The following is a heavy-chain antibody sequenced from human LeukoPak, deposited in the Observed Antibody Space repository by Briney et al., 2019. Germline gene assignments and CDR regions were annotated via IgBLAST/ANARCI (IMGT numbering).Heavy chain of an antibody. D-gene: IGHD3-9*01. CDR3: AKGRYFDWLLLFDY. CDR1: GFTFSSYG. Sequence: GGSLRLSCAASGFTFSSYGMNWVRQAPGRGLEWVSSISSSSTYIYYADSVKGRFTISRDNAKNSLYLQMNSLRAEDTALYYCAKGRYFDWLLLFDYWGQGTLVTVSS. CDR2: ISSSSTYI. V-gene: IGHV3-21*04. J-gene: IGHJ4*02.